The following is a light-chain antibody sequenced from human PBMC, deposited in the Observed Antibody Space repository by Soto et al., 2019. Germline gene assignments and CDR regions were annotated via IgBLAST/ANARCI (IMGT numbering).Light chain of an antibody. J-gene: IGLJ1*01. V-gene: IGLV2-18*02. CDR3: SSYTSSSSYV. Sequence: QSALTQPPSVSGSPGQSVAISCTGTSSDVGSYNRVSWYQQSPGTAPKLMIYEVNNRPSWVPDRFSGSKSGNTASLTISGLQAEDEADYYCSSYTSSSSYVFGTGTKLTVL. CDR2: EVN. CDR1: SSDVGSYNR.